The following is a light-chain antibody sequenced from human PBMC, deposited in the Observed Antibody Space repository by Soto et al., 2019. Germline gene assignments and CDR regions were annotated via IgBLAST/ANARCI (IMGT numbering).Light chain of an antibody. J-gene: IGKJ2*01. Sequence: EIVMTQSPATLSVSPGERATLSCRASQSVSSNLAWYQQKPGQAPRLLIYGASTRATGIPVRFSGSGSGKEFTLTINGLQPEDFVVYYCQHYNPWPGFGQGTKLEIK. CDR1: QSVSSN. V-gene: IGKV3-15*01. CDR3: QHYNPWPG. CDR2: GAS.